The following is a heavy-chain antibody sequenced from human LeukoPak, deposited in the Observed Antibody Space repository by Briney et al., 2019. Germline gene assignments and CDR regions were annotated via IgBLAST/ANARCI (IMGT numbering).Heavy chain of an antibody. J-gene: IGHJ4*02. CDR2: IKQDGSEK. CDR1: GFTFSSYR. CDR3: ARGGIQVSGIDEFDY. V-gene: IGHV3-7*04. D-gene: IGHD6-19*01. Sequence: PGGSLRLSCAASGFTFSSYRMSWVRQAPGKGLEWVANIKQDGSEKYYVDSVKGRFTISRDNAKHSLYLQMNSLRAEDTAVYYCARGGIQVSGIDEFDYWGQGTLVTVSS.